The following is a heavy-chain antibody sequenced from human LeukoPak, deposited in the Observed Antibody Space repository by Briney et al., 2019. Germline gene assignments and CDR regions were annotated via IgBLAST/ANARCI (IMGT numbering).Heavy chain of an antibody. Sequence: SETLSLTCTVSGGSISNYYWSWIRQSPGKGLEWIGYIYYNGESNYNPSLKSRVTISVDTSKNQFALRLTSVSAADTAVYYCARDRGVMGFDSWGQGTLVTVSS. CDR2: IYYNGES. CDR3: ARDRGVMGFDS. J-gene: IGHJ4*02. CDR1: GGSISNYY. D-gene: IGHD3-10*01. V-gene: IGHV4-59*01.